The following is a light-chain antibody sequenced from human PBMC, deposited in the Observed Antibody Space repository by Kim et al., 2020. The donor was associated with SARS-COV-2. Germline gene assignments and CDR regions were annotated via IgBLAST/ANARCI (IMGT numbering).Light chain of an antibody. CDR1: SSDVGGYNY. V-gene: IGLV2-8*01. Sequence: QSALTQPPSASGSPGQSVTISCTGTSSDVGGYNYVSWYQHHPGKAPKLMIYEVSKRPSGVPDRFPGSKSGNTASLTVSGLQAEDEADYYCSSYAGSNIDYVFGTGTKVTVL. CDR3: SSYAGSNIDYV. CDR2: EVS. J-gene: IGLJ1*01.